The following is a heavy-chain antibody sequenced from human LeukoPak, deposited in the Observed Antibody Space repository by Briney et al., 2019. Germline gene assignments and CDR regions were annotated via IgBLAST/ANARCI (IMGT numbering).Heavy chain of an antibody. D-gene: IGHD2-21*01. V-gene: IGHV3-23*01. Sequence: GGSLRLSCAASGFPLSSYAMSWVRQVPGKGLEWVSATSSSDDGTYHADSVRGRFTIYRDNFRNTLYLQMNRLRVEDAALYYCARAPVTSCRGAFCYPFDLWGQGVLVAVSS. J-gene: IGHJ4*02. CDR2: TSSSDDGT. CDR1: GFPLSSYA. CDR3: ARAPVTSCRGAFCYPFDL.